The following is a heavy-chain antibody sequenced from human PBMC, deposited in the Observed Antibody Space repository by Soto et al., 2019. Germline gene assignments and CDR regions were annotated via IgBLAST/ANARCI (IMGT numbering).Heavy chain of an antibody. V-gene: IGHV3-9*01. CDR1: GFTFVDYA. CDR3: ATDDGYCNRISCKAAFDY. CDR2: ISWDGGYK. Sequence: EVQLVESGGGLVQPGRSLRLSCAASGFTFVDYAMHWVRQAPGQGLEWVSGISWDGGYKGYADSVKGRFTISRDNAKKSLYLEMSCLGVEATALYYCATDDGYCNRISCKAAFDYW. D-gene: IGHD2-2*01. J-gene: IGHJ3*01.